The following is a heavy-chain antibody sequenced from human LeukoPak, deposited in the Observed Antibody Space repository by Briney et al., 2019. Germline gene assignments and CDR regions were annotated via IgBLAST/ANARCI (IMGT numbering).Heavy chain of an antibody. CDR1: GFTFSSYA. Sequence: PGVSLRLSCAASGFTFSSYAMSWVRQAPGKGLEWVSSISNSGGSTYYADSGKGRFTISRDNSKNTPYLQMNSLRAEDTAVYYCRSPPMVRGVIIDRDYWGQGTLVTVSS. D-gene: IGHD3-10*01. CDR2: ISNSGGST. CDR3: RSPPMVRGVIIDRDY. J-gene: IGHJ4*02. V-gene: IGHV3-23*01.